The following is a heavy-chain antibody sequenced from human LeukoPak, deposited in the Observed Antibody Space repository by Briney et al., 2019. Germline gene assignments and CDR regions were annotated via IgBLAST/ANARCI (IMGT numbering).Heavy chain of an antibody. D-gene: IGHD6-13*01. Sequence: GGSLRLSCAASGFTFSSYGMHWVRQAPGKGLEWVAVISYDGSNKYYADSVKGRFTISRDNSKNTLYLQVNSLRAEDTAVYYCAKAMYSSSWRHFDYWGQGTLVTVSS. J-gene: IGHJ4*02. CDR3: AKAMYSSSWRHFDY. CDR1: GFTFSSYG. V-gene: IGHV3-30*18. CDR2: ISYDGSNK.